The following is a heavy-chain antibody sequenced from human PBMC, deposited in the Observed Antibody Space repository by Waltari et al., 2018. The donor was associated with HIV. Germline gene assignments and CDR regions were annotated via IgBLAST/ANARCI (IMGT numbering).Heavy chain of an antibody. Sequence: QVQLVQSGAEVKKPGASVKVSCKASGYTFTSYDINWVRQATGQGLEWMGWMNPNSGNTGYAQKFQGRGTMTRNTSISTAYMELSSLRSEDTAVYYCARLGYCSSTSCYYYYYYGMDVWGQGTTVTVSS. CDR2: MNPNSGNT. D-gene: IGHD2-2*01. CDR3: ARLGYCSSTSCYYYYYYGMDV. V-gene: IGHV1-8*01. CDR1: GYTFTSYD. J-gene: IGHJ6*02.